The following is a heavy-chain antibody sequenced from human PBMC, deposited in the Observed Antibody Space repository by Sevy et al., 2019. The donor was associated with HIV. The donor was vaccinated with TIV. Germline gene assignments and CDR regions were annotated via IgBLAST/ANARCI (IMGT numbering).Heavy chain of an antibody. J-gene: IGHJ4*01. V-gene: IGHV4-34*01. Sequence: SETLSLTCAVSGGSFRDYFWTWIRQSPGKGLEWIGRITQRGSTNYNPSLKSRVAISVDTSNHHVSLRLTSVTGADTAVYYCARGGGIYSSGFFLGEEKQRFDFWGQGTLVTVSS. CDR3: ARGGGIYSSGFFLGEEKQRFDF. CDR2: ITQRGST. D-gene: IGHD6-19*01. CDR1: GGSFRDYF.